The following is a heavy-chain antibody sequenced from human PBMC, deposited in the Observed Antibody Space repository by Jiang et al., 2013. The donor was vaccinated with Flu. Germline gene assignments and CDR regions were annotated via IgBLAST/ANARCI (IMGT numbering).Heavy chain of an antibody. CDR1: GFTFSSFR. Sequence: QLVESGGGLVQPGGSLRLACATSGFTFSSFRMHWIRQAPGKGLVWVSRVESDGTSATYADAVKGRFTVSRDNTKNTLYLQMNSLRAEDTAVYYCVRDLTGYVVGLRYFDKWGQGTLVIVSS. J-gene: IGHJ4*02. CDR2: VESDGTSA. D-gene: IGHD5-12*01. V-gene: IGHV3-74*03. CDR3: VRDLTGYVVGLRYFDK.